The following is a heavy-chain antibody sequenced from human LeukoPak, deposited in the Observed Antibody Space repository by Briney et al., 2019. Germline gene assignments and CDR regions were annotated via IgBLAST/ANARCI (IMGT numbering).Heavy chain of an antibody. Sequence: GGSLRLSCAASEFTFSDAWMNWVRQAPGKGLEWVGRIKNKFNGETTDYAAPVKGRFTISRDDSKNTLYLQMNSLKTEDTAVYYCTTGSYFANWGQGTLVTVSS. V-gene: IGHV3-15*01. CDR3: TTGSYFAN. CDR1: EFTFSDAW. CDR2: IKNKFNGETT. J-gene: IGHJ4*02.